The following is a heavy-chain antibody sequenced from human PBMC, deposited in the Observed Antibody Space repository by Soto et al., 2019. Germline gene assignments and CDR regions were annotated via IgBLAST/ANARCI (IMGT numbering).Heavy chain of an antibody. CDR2: ISAYNGNT. Sequence: ASVKVSCKASGYTFTSYGISWVRQAPGQGLEWMGWISAYNGNTNYAQKLQGRVTMTTDTSTSTAYMELRSLRSDDTAVYYCARAEWSNGLMVYAQTHYYYMDVWGKGTTVTVSS. CDR1: GYTFTSYG. D-gene: IGHD2-8*01. CDR3: ARAEWSNGLMVYAQTHYYYMDV. J-gene: IGHJ6*03. V-gene: IGHV1-18*01.